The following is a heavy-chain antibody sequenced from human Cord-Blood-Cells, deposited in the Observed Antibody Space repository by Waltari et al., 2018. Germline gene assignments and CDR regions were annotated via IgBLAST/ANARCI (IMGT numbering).Heavy chain of an antibody. CDR1: GFTFRSYW. V-gene: IGHV3-7*01. J-gene: IGHJ4*02. CDR2: IKQYGSEK. Sequence: EVQLVESGGGLVQPGGSVRLSCAASGFTFRSYWMSWVRQGPGKGLEWVANIKQYGSEKYYVDSVKGRFTISRDNAKNSLYLQMNSLRAEDTAVYYCARDYSNYYFDYWGQGTLVTVSS. CDR3: ARDYSNYYFDY. D-gene: IGHD4-4*01.